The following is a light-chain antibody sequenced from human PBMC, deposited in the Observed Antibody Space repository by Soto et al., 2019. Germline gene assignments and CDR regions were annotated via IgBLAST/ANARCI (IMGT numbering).Light chain of an antibody. J-gene: IGLJ7*01. CDR1: NSNIGSNA. CDR2: DDN. CDR3: QSYDSSLSGVV. V-gene: IGLV1-44*01. Sequence: QSVLTQPPSVSGTPGQRVIISCSGSNSNIGSNAVHWYQQLPGAAPKLLIDDDNQRPSGVPDRFSGSKSDTSASLAITGLQAEDEADYYCQSYDSSLSGVVFGGGTQLTVL.